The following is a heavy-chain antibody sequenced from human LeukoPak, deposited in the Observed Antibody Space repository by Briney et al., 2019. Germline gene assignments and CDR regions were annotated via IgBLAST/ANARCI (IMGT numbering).Heavy chain of an antibody. CDR3: AREVEVGDSWSGYY. Sequence: GGSLRLSCAASGFNVNNNYMTWVRQSPGKGLEWVANIKQDGSEKYYVDSVKGRFTISRDNAKNSLYLQMNSLRAEDTAVYYCAREVEVGDSWSGYYWGQGTLVTVSS. V-gene: IGHV3-7*01. CDR1: GFNVNNNY. D-gene: IGHD3-3*01. CDR2: IKQDGSEK. J-gene: IGHJ4*02.